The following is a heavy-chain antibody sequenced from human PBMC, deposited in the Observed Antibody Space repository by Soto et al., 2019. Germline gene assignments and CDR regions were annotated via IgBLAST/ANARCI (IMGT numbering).Heavy chain of an antibody. CDR3: ARSPYYYDSSNYYGY. Sequence: GSLRLSCAASGFTFSSYGMNWVRQAPGNGLEWVSYISTSSTTIYYADSVKGRFTIFRDNAKNSLYLQLNSLRDEDTAVYYCARSPYYYDSSNYYGYWGQGT. V-gene: IGHV3-48*02. CDR2: ISTSSTTI. J-gene: IGHJ4*02. D-gene: IGHD3-22*01. CDR1: GFTFSSYG.